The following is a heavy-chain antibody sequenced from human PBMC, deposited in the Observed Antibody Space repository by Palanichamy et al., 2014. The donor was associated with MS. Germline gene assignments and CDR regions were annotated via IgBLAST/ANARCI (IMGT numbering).Heavy chain of an antibody. Sequence: EVQLVESGGGLVQPGGSLRLSCAASGFTFSSYWMHWVRQAPGKGLVWVSRINSDGSSTTYADSVKGRFTISRDNAKNTLYPQMNSLRAEDTAVYYCARCSGGSCYSRGMDVWGQGTTVTVSS. D-gene: IGHD2-15*01. J-gene: IGHJ6*02. V-gene: IGHV3-74*01. CDR2: INSDGSST. CDR3: ARCSGGSCYSRGMDV. CDR1: GFTFSSYW.